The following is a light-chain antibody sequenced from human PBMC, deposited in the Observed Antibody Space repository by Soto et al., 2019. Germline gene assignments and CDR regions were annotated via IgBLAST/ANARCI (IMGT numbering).Light chain of an antibody. V-gene: IGKV1-27*01. CDR1: QGISNS. Sequence: VPLTLSPASLSASDGHIVTSTCLARQGISNSLAWYQQKPGKVPKLLIYAASTLQSGVPSRFSGSGSGTDFTLTISSLQPEDVARYYCQKCDNVPLTFGGGTKVDIK. J-gene: IGKJ4*01. CDR3: QKCDNVPLT. CDR2: AAS.